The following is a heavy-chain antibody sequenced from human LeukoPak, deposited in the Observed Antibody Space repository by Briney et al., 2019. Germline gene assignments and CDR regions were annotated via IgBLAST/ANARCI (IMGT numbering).Heavy chain of an antibody. D-gene: IGHD3-9*01. V-gene: IGHV4-34*01. CDR1: GGSFSGYY. J-gene: IGHJ4*02. CDR2: IYYSGST. Sequence: PSETLSLTCAVYGGSFSGYYWSWIRQPPGKGLEWIGSIYYSGSTYYNPSLKSRVTISVDTSKNQFSLKLSSVTAADTAVYYCARTYDILTGYSLDWGQGTLVTVSS. CDR3: ARTYDILTGYSLD.